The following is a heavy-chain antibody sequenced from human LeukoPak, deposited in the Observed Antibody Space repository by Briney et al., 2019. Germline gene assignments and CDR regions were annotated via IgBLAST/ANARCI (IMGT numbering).Heavy chain of an antibody. J-gene: IGHJ6*03. V-gene: IGHV3-21*04. CDR3: ARDQWIQLSEYYYYMDV. Sequence: GGSLRLSCAASAFTFSSYTMNWVRQAPGKGLEWVASISSSGRDIDYAASVQGRFTITRDNRKNSLYLQMNSLRAEDTALYYCARDQWIQLSEYYYYMDVWGKGTTVTISS. CDR2: ISSSGRDI. D-gene: IGHD5-18*01. CDR1: AFTFSSYT.